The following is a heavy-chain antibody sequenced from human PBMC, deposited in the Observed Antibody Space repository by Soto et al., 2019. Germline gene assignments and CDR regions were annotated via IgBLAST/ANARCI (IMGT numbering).Heavy chain of an antibody. CDR3: ARDEAAMVFNGMDV. CDR1: GYTFTSYG. CDR2: ISAYNGNT. Sequence: RASVKVSCKASGYTFTSYGISWVRQAPGQGLEWMGWISAYNGNTNYAQKLQGRVTMTTDTSTSTAYMELRSLRSDDTAVYYCARDEAAMVFNGMDVWGQGTTVTVSS. D-gene: IGHD5-18*01. J-gene: IGHJ6*02. V-gene: IGHV1-18*01.